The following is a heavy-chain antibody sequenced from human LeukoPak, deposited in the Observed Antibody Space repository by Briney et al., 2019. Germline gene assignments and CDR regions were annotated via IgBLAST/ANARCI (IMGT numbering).Heavy chain of an antibody. J-gene: IGHJ4*02. D-gene: IGHD6-19*01. CDR3: ARSSSSAWVGDFDY. CDR2: IYYSGST. CDR1: GGSISSHY. V-gene: IGHV4-59*11. Sequence: PSETLSLTCTVPGGSISSHYWSWIRQPPGKGLEWIGYIYYSGSTNYNPSLKSRVTISVDTSKNQFSLKLSSVTAADTAVYYCARSSSSAWVGDFDYWGQGTLVTVSS.